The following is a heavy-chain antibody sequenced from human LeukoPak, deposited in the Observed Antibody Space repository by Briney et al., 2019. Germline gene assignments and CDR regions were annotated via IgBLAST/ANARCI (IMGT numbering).Heavy chain of an antibody. CDR3: ARHKWDSSLDY. V-gene: IGHV4-4*07. CDR1: DGSISSYY. CDR2: ISTSGST. J-gene: IGHJ4*02. Sequence: SETLSLTCTVSDGSISSYYWSWIRQPAGKGLEWIGRISTSGSTNYSPSLKSRVTMSVDSSKNQFSLNLSSVTAADTAVYYCARHKWDSSLDYWGQGTLVTVSS. D-gene: IGHD3-22*01.